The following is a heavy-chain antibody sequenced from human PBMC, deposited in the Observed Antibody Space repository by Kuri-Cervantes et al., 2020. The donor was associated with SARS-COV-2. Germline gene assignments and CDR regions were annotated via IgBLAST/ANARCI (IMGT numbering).Heavy chain of an antibody. Sequence: GGSLRLSCAASGFTFSSYAMHWVRQAPGKGLEWVAVISYDGSNKYHADSVKGRFTISRDNSNNTLFLEMSSLTAEDTAMYYCARGAGTHGYDFWSGYWTGHFDHWGQGTLVTVSS. CDR2: ISYDGSNK. J-gene: IGHJ4*02. CDR1: GFTFSSYA. CDR3: ARGAGTHGYDFWSGYWTGHFDH. D-gene: IGHD3-3*01. V-gene: IGHV3-30-3*01.